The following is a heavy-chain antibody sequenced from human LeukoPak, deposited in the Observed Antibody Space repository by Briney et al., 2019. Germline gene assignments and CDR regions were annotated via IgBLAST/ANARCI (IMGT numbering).Heavy chain of an antibody. D-gene: IGHD5-24*01. CDR1: GYTFTSYG. J-gene: IGHJ4*02. CDR3: ARDLPPEVATNRYDY. Sequence: ASVKVSCKASGYTFTSYGISWVRQAPGQGLEWMGWISAYNGNTNYAQKLQGRVTMTTDTSTSTAYMELRSLRSEDTAVYYCARDLPPEVATNRYDYWGQGTLITVSS. V-gene: IGHV1-18*01. CDR2: ISAYNGNT.